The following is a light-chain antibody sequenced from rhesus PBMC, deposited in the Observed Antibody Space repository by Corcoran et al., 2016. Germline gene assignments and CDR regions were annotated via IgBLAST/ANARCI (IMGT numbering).Light chain of an antibody. Sequence: QVILTQSPASLSLSPGERATLSCRASQSVSSFLAWYQTKPGQAPRLLIYGASYRATGIPDRFSGSGSGTDFTLTISSLAPDDFAVYFCQKYSSSPHSFGQGTKVEIK. CDR2: GAS. CDR1: QSVSSF. CDR3: QKYSSSPHS. J-gene: IGKJ2*01. V-gene: IGKV3-53*01.